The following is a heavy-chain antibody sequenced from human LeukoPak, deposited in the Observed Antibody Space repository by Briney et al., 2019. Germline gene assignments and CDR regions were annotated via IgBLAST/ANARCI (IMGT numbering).Heavy chain of an antibody. CDR2: IWYDGSNK. Sequence: RSLRLSCAASGFTFSSYGMHWVRQAPGKGLEWVAVIWYDGSNKYYADSVKGRFTISRDNSKSTLYLQMNSLRAEDTAVYYCARGRFGELYYMDVWGKGTTVTVSS. V-gene: IGHV3-33*01. CDR1: GFTFSSYG. CDR3: ARGRFGELYYMDV. J-gene: IGHJ6*03. D-gene: IGHD3-10*01.